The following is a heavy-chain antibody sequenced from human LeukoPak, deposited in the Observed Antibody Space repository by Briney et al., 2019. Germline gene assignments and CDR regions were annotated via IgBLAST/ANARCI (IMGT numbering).Heavy chain of an antibody. CDR1: GFTFDDYA. Sequence: GGSLRLSCAASGFTFDDYAMHGVRQAPGKGLEWVSGISWNSGSIGYADSVKGRFTISRDNAKNSLYLQMNSLRAEDTALYYCAKDIRDNYYDSSGFDYWGQGTLVTVSS. D-gene: IGHD3-22*01. CDR2: ISWNSGSI. J-gene: IGHJ4*02. V-gene: IGHV3-9*01. CDR3: AKDIRDNYYDSSGFDY.